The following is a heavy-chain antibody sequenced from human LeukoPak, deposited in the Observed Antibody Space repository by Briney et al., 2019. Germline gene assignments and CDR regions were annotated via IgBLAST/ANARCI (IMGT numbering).Heavy chain of an antibody. CDR3: ARDAGYSYGFDY. J-gene: IGHJ4*02. D-gene: IGHD5-18*01. CDR2: ITPIFGTA. Sequence: SVKVSCKASGGTFSSYAISWVRQAPGQGLEWMGGITPIFGTANYAQKFQGRVTITADESTSTAYMELSSLRSEDTAVYYCARDAGYSYGFDYWGQGTLVTVSS. V-gene: IGHV1-69*13. CDR1: GGTFSSYA.